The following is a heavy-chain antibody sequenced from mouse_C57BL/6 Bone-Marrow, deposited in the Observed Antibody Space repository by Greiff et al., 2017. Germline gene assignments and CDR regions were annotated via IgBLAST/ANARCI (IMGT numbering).Heavy chain of an antibody. CDR3: ASFDGNYFDF. D-gene: IGHD2-3*01. J-gene: IGHJ2*01. CDR1: GFNFKDDY. Sequence: EVQLQQSGAELVRPGASVTLSCTASGFNFKDDYIHWVKQTPEQGLEWIGWIDPEIGDTAYASKFQGKATITSDTSSNTAYLQLSSLTSEDTAVYDCASFDGNYFDFWGQGTPLTVAS. V-gene: IGHV14-4*01. CDR2: IDPEIGDT.